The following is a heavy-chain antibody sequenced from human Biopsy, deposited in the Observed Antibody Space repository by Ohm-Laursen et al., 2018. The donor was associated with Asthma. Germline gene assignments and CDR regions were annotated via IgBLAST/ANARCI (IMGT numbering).Heavy chain of an antibody. V-gene: IGHV4-59*01. CDR1: GGSINNFY. CDR3: ARGVDRVTGLLDHFDS. D-gene: IGHD2-21*02. CDR2: VYYSGST. J-gene: IGHJ4*02. Sequence: TLSLTCTVSGGSINNFYWSWIRQPPGKGLESIGHVYYSGSTNYNPSLKSRVTVSIDASKNQFSLKLTSVTAADTAVYYCARGVDRVTGLLDHFDSWGQGTLVTVSS.